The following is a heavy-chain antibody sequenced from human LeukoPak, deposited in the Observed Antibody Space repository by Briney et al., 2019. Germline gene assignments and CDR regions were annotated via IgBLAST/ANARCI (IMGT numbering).Heavy chain of an antibody. Sequence: GGSLRLSCAASGFTFSSYGMSWVRQAPGKGLEWVSYISSSGSTIYYADAVKGRFTISRDNAKNSLYLQMNSLRAEDTAVYYCARDLSGSGWGYWGQGTLVTVSP. CDR1: GFTFSSYG. V-gene: IGHV3-48*04. J-gene: IGHJ4*02. D-gene: IGHD6-19*01. CDR2: ISSSGSTI. CDR3: ARDLSGSGWGY.